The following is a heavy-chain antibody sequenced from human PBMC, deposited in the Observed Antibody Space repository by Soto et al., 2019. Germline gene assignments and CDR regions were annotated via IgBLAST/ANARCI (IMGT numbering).Heavy chain of an antibody. J-gene: IGHJ4*02. D-gene: IGHD1-1*01. CDR1: VFSISGYY. Sequence: PSDTLSLTCTVSVFSISGYYWSWILQPPGEGLEWIGSIWYSGDTNYNPSLRSRLTMSIDTSKIQFSLRLTSLTPAETAVYYCERATISTIAANDYWGQGTLVTVSS. V-gene: IGHV4-59*01. CDR2: IWYSGDT. CDR3: ERATISTIAANDY.